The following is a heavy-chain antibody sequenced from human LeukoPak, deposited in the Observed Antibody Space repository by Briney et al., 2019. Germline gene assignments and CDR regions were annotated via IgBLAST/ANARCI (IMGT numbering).Heavy chain of an antibody. Sequence: GGSLRLSCAASGFTFNDYDMHWVRQAPGKGLEWVSGIRWNSGSVDYADSVKGRFTISSDNAKNSLYLQMNSLRAEDTALFYCAKKAAYYSSGTYFDYWGQGTRVTVSS. J-gene: IGHJ4*02. CDR1: GFTFNDYD. CDR3: AKKAAYYSSGTYFDY. CDR2: IRWNSGSV. D-gene: IGHD3-10*01. V-gene: IGHV3-9*01.